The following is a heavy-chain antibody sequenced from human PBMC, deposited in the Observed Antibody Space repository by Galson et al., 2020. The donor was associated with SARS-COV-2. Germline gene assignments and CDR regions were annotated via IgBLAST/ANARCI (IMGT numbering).Heavy chain of an antibody. V-gene: IGHV3-74*01. CDR1: GFAFMNYW. CDR3: AGALAI. CDR2: INMEGIII. Sequence: GGSLRLSCAASGFAFMNYWMHWVRQTPGKGLEGVSRINMEGIIITYADSVKGRFTISRENAKNTLYLQMNSLGSEDTALYYCAGALAIWGQGTLVTVSS. J-gene: IGHJ4*02.